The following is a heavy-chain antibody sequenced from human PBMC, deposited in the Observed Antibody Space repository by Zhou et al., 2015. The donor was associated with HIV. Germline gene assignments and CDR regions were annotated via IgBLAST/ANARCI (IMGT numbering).Heavy chain of an antibody. CDR3: ARGGYRGSEAFDI. J-gene: IGHJ3*02. V-gene: IGHV3-11*04. Sequence: QVQLVESGGGVVQPGRSLRLSCAASGFTFSDYFMVWIRLAPGKGLECISYISDSGSDKSYADSVRGRFTVSRDDSKSTLYLQMNSLRAEDTAVYYCARGGYRGSEAFDIWGQGTMVTVSS. D-gene: IGHD5-12*01. CDR1: GFTFSDYF. CDR2: ISDSGSDK.